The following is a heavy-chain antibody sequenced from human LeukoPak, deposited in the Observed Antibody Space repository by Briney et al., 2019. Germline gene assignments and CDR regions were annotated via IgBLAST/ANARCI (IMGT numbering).Heavy chain of an antibody. V-gene: IGHV3-30*18. Sequence: PGGSLRLSCAASGFTFSSYWMHWVRQTPGKGLEWVAVISYDGRTTYYRDSVKGRFTISRDDSKNTLYLQMSTLRSDDTAVYYCAKDSAYYDSSGDYFDSWGQGTLVTVSS. CDR1: GFTFSSYW. D-gene: IGHD3-22*01. CDR2: ISYDGRTT. J-gene: IGHJ4*02. CDR3: AKDSAYYDSSGDYFDS.